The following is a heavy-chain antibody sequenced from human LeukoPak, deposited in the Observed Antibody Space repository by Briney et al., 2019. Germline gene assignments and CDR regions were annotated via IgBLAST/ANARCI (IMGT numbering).Heavy chain of an antibody. CDR3: ARKNGGSSSYFDY. CDR1: GGTFSSYA. V-gene: IGHV1-69*04. J-gene: IGHJ4*02. Sequence: ASVKVSCKASGGTFSSYAISWVRQAPGQGLEWMGRIIPILGIANYAQKFQGRVTITADKSTSTAYMELSSLRSEDTAVYYCARKNGGSSSYFDYWGQGTLVTVSS. CDR2: IIPILGIA. D-gene: IGHD6-6*01.